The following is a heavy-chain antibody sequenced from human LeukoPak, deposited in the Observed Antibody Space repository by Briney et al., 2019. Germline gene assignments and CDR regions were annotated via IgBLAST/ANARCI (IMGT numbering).Heavy chain of an antibody. V-gene: IGHV4-30-2*01. D-gene: IGHD3-9*01. CDR2: IYHSGST. Sequence: PSQTLSLTCTVSGGSISSGGYYWSWIRQPPGKGLEWIGYIYHSGSTYYNPSLKSRVTISVDRSKNQFSLKLSSVTAADTAVYYCARDAPSYDILTGLDYWGQGTLVTVSS. CDR1: GGSISSGGYY. CDR3: ARDAPSYDILTGLDY. J-gene: IGHJ4*02.